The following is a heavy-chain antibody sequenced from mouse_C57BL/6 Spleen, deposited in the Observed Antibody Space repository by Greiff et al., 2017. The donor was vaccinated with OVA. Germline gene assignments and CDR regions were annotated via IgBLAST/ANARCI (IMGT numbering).Heavy chain of an antibody. D-gene: IGHD2-5*01. Sequence: QVQLQQSGAELVKPGASVKISCKASGYTFTDYYINWVKQRPGQGLEWIGKICPGSGSTYYNEKFKGKATLTADNISSTAYMQLSSLTSEASAVYFCAKGGYYSIYFDYWGQGTTLTVSS. CDR3: AKGGYYSIYFDY. CDR1: GYTFTDYY. CDR2: ICPGSGST. V-gene: IGHV1-77*01. J-gene: IGHJ2*01.